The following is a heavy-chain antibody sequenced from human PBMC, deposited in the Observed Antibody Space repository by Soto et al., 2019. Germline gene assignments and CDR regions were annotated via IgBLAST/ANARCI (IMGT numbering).Heavy chain of an antibody. J-gene: IGHJ6*02. CDR3: ARTGLSGYQPLPRLWKQYYYYYGMDV. D-gene: IGHD2-2*01. V-gene: IGHV1-8*01. CDR1: GYTFTSYD. Sequence: ASVKVSCKASGYTFTSYDINWVRQATGQGLAQMGWMNPNSGNTGYAQKFQGRVTMTRNTSISTAYMELSNLISEDPAVYYCARTGLSGYQPLPRLWKQYYYYYGMDVWGQGTTVTVSS. CDR2: MNPNSGNT.